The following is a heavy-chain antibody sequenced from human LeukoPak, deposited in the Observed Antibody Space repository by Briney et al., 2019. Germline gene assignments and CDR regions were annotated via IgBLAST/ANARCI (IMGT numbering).Heavy chain of an antibody. J-gene: IGHJ4*02. V-gene: IGHV4-59*01. CDR3: ARGAGLDY. CDR1: GGSISNYY. Sequence: SETLSLTCTVSGGSISNYYWSWIRQPPGKGLEWIGYIYYSGSTNYNPSLKSRVTISVDTSKNQFSLKLSSVTAADTAVYYCARGAGLDYWGQGTLVTVSS. CDR2: IYYSGST.